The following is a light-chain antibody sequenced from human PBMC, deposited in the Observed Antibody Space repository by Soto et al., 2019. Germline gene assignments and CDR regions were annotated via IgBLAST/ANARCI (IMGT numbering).Light chain of an antibody. V-gene: IGKV1-5*03. CDR3: QQYNSYSYT. Sequence: DIQMTQSPSTLSASVGDRVTITCRASQSISSRSAWYQQKPGKAPKLLIYKASSLESGVPSRFSGSGSGTEFTLTISSLQPDDFANYYCQQYNSYSYTFGQGTKLEIK. CDR2: KAS. J-gene: IGKJ2*01. CDR1: QSISSR.